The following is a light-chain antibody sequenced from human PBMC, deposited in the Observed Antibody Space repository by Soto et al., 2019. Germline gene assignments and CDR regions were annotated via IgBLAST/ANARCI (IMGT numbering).Light chain of an antibody. CDR1: QSVSSSY. Sequence: EIVLTQSPGTLSLSPGERATLSCRASQSVSSSYLAWYQQKPGQAPRPLIYGASSRAIGIPDRFSGSGSGTDFTLTISRLEPEDFAVYYCQQDCSSPWTFGQGTNVEIK. CDR2: GAS. CDR3: QQDCSSPWT. J-gene: IGKJ1*01. V-gene: IGKV3-20*01.